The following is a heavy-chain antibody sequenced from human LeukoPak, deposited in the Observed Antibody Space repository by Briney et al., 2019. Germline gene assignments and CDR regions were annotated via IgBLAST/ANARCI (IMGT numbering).Heavy chain of an antibody. CDR1: GYSISSGYY. CDR3: ARGVITVAGNFDY. Sequence: ASETLSLTCTVSGYSISSGYYWGWIRQPPGKGLEWIGSIYHSGSTYYNPSLKSRVTISVDTSKNQFSLKLSSVTAADTAVYYCARGVITVAGNFDYWGQGTLVTVSS. D-gene: IGHD6-19*01. J-gene: IGHJ4*02. CDR2: IYHSGST. V-gene: IGHV4-38-2*02.